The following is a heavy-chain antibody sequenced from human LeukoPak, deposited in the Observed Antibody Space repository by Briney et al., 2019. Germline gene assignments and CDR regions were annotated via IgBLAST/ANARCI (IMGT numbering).Heavy chain of an antibody. CDR1: GYTFTGYY. D-gene: IGHD3-3*01. J-gene: IGHJ6*02. CDR3: ARGGYDFVYYYYGMDV. V-gene: IGHV1-2*06. CDR2: INPNSGGT. Sequence: ASVKVSCKASGYTFTGYYVHWVRQAPGQGLEWMGRINPNSGGTNYAQKFQGRVTTTRDTSISTAYMELSRLRSDDTAVYYCARGGYDFVYYYYGMDVWGQGTTVTVSS.